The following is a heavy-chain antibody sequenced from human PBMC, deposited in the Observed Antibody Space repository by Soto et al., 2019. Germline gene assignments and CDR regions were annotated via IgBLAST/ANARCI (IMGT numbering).Heavy chain of an antibody. Sequence: QVQLVQSGAEVEKPGASVKVSCKASGYTFTSYGISWVRQAPGQGLEWMGWISANTGNTNFAQKLQGRVTMTTDTSTSTAYMELRSLRSDDTAVYYCARDGRYSGSYGGYYFDYWGQGTLVTVSS. CDR2: ISANTGNT. CDR1: GYTFTSYG. V-gene: IGHV1-18*01. CDR3: ARDGRYSGSYGGYYFDY. J-gene: IGHJ4*02. D-gene: IGHD1-26*01.